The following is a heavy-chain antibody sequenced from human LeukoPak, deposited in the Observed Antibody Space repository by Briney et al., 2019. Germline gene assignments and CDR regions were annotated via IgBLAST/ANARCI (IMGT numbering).Heavy chain of an antibody. CDR1: GFTFSSYG. J-gene: IGHJ3*02. CDR2: TRYDGSNK. Sequence: GGSLRLSCAASGFTFSSYGMYWVRQAPGKGLEWVAFTRYDGSNKYYADSVKGRFTISRDNSKNTLYLQMNSLRAEDTAVYYCAKVVLSAYYYDSSADMGLDAFDIWGQGTMVTVSS. V-gene: IGHV3-30*02. CDR3: AKVVLSAYYYDSSADMGLDAFDI. D-gene: IGHD3-22*01.